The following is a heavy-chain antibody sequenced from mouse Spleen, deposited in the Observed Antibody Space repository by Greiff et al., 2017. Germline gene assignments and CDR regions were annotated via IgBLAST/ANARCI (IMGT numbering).Heavy chain of an antibody. Sequence: QVTLKVCGPGILQSSQTLSLTCSFSGFSLSTSGMGVSWIRQPSGKGLEWLAHIYWDDDKRYNPSLKSRLTISKDTSRNQVFLKITSVDTADTATYYCARRRVYYGNYDWYFDVWGAGTTVTVSS. CDR3: ARRRVYYGNYDWYFDV. D-gene: IGHD2-1*01. V-gene: IGHV8-12*01. CDR2: IYWDDDK. J-gene: IGHJ1*01. CDR1: GFSLSTSGMG.